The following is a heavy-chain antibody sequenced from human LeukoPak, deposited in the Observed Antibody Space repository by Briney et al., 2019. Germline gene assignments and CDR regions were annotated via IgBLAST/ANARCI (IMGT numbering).Heavy chain of an antibody. V-gene: IGHV1-18*01. CDR1: GYTFTSYG. Sequence: GASVKVSCKASGYTFTSYGISWVRQAPGQGLEWMGWISAYNGNTNYAQKLQGRVTMTTDTSTSTAYMELRSLRSDDTAVYYCARDLDDYGDYGGVDYWGQGTLVTVSS. D-gene: IGHD4-17*01. CDR2: ISAYNGNT. J-gene: IGHJ4*02. CDR3: ARDLDDYGDYGGVDY.